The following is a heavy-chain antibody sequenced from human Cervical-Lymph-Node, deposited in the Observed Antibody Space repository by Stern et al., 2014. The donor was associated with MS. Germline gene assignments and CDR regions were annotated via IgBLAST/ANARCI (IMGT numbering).Heavy chain of an antibody. V-gene: IGHV3-48*01. J-gene: IGHJ5*01. Sequence: EDQLVESGGGLVQPGGSLRLSCAASGFPLSIYSMNWVRQAPGKGLEWVSYITTISTIYSADSVKGRFTISRDNAKNSLYLQMNSLRAVDTSVYFCARDDWVERLDSWGQGTLVTVSS. CDR3: ARDDWVERLDS. CDR1: GFPLSIYS. CDR2: ITTISTI. D-gene: IGHD1-1*01.